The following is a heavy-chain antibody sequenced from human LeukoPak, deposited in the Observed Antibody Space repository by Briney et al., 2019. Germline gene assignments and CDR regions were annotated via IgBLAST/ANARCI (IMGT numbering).Heavy chain of an antibody. V-gene: IGHV3-30*03. Sequence: GGSLRLSCAASGFTFSSYSMKWVRQAPGKGLEWVAVISYDGSNKYYADSVKGRFTISRDNSKNTLYLQMNSLRAEDTAVYYCARDLVSGWPDYWGQGTLVTVSS. CDR2: ISYDGSNK. D-gene: IGHD6-19*01. CDR3: ARDLVSGWPDY. CDR1: GFTFSSYS. J-gene: IGHJ4*02.